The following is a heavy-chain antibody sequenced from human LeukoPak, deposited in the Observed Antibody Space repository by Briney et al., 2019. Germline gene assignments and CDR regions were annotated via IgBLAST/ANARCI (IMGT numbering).Heavy chain of an antibody. CDR3: VRRKTDSGSFYRLDY. CDR1: GGSISTSFYY. CDR2: VYYSGST. V-gene: IGHV4-39*01. Sequence: PSETLSLTCTVSGGSISTSFYYWGWIRQPPGRGLEWIGSVYYSGSTYYNSPLKSRVTISVDTSKNQFSLKLSSVTAADTAVYYCVRRKTDSGSFYRLDYWGQGTLVTVSS. J-gene: IGHJ4*02. D-gene: IGHD3-10*01.